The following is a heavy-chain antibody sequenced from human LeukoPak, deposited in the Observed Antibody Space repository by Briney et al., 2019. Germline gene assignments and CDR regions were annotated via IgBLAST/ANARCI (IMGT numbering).Heavy chain of an antibody. Sequence: GGSLRLSCAASGFTFDDYAMHWVRQAPGKGLEWVSGISWNSGSIGYADSVEGRFTISRDNAKNSLYLQMNSLRAEDTALYYCAKDIDGYGDDPFDYWGQGTLVTVSS. V-gene: IGHV3-9*01. CDR2: ISWNSGSI. CDR3: AKDIDGYGDDPFDY. CDR1: GFTFDDYA. J-gene: IGHJ4*02. D-gene: IGHD4-17*01.